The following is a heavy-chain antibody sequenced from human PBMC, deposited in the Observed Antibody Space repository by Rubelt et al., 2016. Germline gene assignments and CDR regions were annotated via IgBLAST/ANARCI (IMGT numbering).Heavy chain of an antibody. V-gene: IGHV3-21*04. J-gene: IGHJ4*02. D-gene: IGHD1-26*01. Sequence: GEGLEWVSSISSGSTYIYHADSVKGRFTISRDNAKNSLYLQMNSLRAEDTAVYYCAKFRGSGSESWRFDYWGQGTLVTVSS. CDR3: AKFRGSGSESWRFDY. CDR2: ISSGSTYI.